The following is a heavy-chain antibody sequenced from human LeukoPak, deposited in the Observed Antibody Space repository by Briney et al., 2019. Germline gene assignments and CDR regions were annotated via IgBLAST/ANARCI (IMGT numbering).Heavy chain of an antibody. CDR3: ARGEYCSSTSCYWGYFQH. J-gene: IGHJ1*01. D-gene: IGHD2-2*01. CDR2: ISSSGSTI. Sequence: GGSLRLSCAASGFTFSSYAMSWVRQAPGKGLEWVSYISSSGSTIYYADSVKGRFTISRDNAKNSLYLQMNSLRAEDTAVYYCARGEYCSSTSCYWGYFQHWGQGTLVTVSS. CDR1: GFTFSSYA. V-gene: IGHV3-48*04.